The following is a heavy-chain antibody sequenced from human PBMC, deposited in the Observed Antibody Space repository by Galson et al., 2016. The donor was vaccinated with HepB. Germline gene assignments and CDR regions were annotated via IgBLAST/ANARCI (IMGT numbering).Heavy chain of an antibody. J-gene: IGHJ4*02. CDR2: IYHSGRT. CDR3: AREYNGKSYFDY. Sequence: SETLSLTCNVSGGSISSGDYFWSWIRQPPGKGLEWIGQIYHSGRTNYNPSLKSRVTISVDKSKNQFSLKLTPVTAADTAVYYCAREYNGKSYFDYWGQGTLVTVSS. V-gene: IGHV4-39*07. D-gene: IGHD1-26*01. CDR1: GGSISSGDYF.